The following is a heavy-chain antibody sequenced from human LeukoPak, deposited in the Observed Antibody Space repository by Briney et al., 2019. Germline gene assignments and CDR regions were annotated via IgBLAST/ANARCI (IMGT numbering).Heavy chain of an antibody. V-gene: IGHV3-21*01. CDR1: GFTFSSYS. Sequence: PGGSLRLSCAASGFTFSSYSMNWVRQAPGKGLEWVSCISSSSSYIYYADSVKGRFTISRDNAKNSLYLQMNSLRAEDTAVYYCARELNYGDYAINAFDIWGQGTMVTVSS. J-gene: IGHJ3*02. D-gene: IGHD4-17*01. CDR3: ARELNYGDYAINAFDI. CDR2: ISSSSSYI.